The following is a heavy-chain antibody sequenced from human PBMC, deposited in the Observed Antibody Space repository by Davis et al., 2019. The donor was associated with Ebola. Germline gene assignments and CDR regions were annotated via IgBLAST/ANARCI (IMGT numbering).Heavy chain of an antibody. V-gene: IGHV3-21*04. CDR1: GFTFSSYS. D-gene: IGHD3-22*01. Sequence: GESLKISCAASGFTFSSYSMNCVRQAPGKGLEWVSSISSSSSYIYYADSVKGRFTISRDNAKNSLYLQMNSLRAEDTAVYYCARVVTMIVVTWGQGTLVTVSS. CDR2: ISSSSSYI. J-gene: IGHJ4*02. CDR3: ARVVTMIVVT.